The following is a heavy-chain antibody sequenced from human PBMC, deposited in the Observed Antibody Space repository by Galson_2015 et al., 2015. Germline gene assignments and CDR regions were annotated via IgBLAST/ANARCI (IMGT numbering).Heavy chain of an antibody. J-gene: IGHJ5*02. CDR1: EYTFISYD. D-gene: IGHD5/OR15-5a*01. CDR3: ARGFSVYATGWLDP. Sequence: SVKVSCKASEYTFISYDINWVRQATGQGLEWMGWMNPNTGNTGYAQKFQGRVTMTRNTSISTAYMELSSLRSEDTAVYYCARGFSVYATGWLDPWGQGTLVTVSS. CDR2: MNPNTGNT. V-gene: IGHV1-8*01.